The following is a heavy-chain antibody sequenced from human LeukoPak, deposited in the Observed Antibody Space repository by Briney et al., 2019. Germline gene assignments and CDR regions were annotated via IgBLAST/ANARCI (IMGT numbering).Heavy chain of an antibody. CDR1: GFTFSSYW. V-gene: IGHV3-7*01. Sequence: GGSLRLSCAASGFTFSSYWMSWVRQAPGKGLEWVANIQQAASAKYYVASVKGRFTISRDNAKNSLYLQMNSLRAEDTAVYYCATVGLYGGNSDDLDYWGQGTLVTVSS. J-gene: IGHJ4*02. CDR2: IQQAASAK. CDR3: ATVGLYGGNSDDLDY. D-gene: IGHD4-23*01.